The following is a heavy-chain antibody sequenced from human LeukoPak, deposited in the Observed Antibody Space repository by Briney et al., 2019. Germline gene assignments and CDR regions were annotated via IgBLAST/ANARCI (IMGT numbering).Heavy chain of an antibody. V-gene: IGHV3-48*03. CDR2: IGTSGTTI. J-gene: IGHJ4*02. CDR1: GFTFSNYE. Sequence: PGGSLRLSCAASGFTFSNYEMNWVRQAPGKGLEWVSLIGTSGTTIYYADSVKGRFSISRDNAKNSLYLQMNSLRAEDTAVYYCARASLPFYYDFFPPYYFDYWGQGTLVTVSS. CDR3: ARASLPFYYDFFPPYYFDY. D-gene: IGHD3-3*01.